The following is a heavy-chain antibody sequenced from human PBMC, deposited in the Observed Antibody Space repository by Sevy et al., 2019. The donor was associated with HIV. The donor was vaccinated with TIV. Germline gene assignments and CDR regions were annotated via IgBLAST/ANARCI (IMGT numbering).Heavy chain of an antibody. V-gene: IGHV3-30*04. CDR2: LSYYGSTQ. D-gene: IGHD6-19*01. CDR1: GFSVSSHA. Sequence: GGSLRLSCAASGFSVSSHAMHWVRQAPGKGLEWVALLSYYGSTQYYADSVKGRFSISRDNSKNILYLQMNSLRPADTALYYCTRDAGYSVGWYPSNYWGQGTLVTVSS. CDR3: TRDAGYSVGWYPSNY. J-gene: IGHJ4*02.